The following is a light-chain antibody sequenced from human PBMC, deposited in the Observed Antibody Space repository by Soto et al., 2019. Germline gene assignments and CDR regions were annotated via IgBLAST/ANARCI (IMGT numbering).Light chain of an antibody. CDR1: QGVTTN. Sequence: TQSPATLSVHQGERVTLSCRAGQGVTTNLAWYQQKSGQSPRLLIYDVSSRATGVPSRFSGTGSETDFTLTIVGLQSEDSAIYFCQQYNNWLFCFGDGTRLE. J-gene: IGKJ5*01. V-gene: IGKV3-15*01. CDR2: DVS. CDR3: QQYNNWLFC.